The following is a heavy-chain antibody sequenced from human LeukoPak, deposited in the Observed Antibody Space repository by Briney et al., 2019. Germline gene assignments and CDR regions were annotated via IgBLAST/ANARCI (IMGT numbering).Heavy chain of an antibody. CDR3: AKEYSFGYFDY. D-gene: IGHD3-16*01. V-gene: IGHV3-23*01. Sequence: PGGSLRPPCAASGFTFSGYAMSWVRQAPGKGLEWVSTISGSGGSTYYADSVKGRFTISRDNSKNTLYLQMNSLRAEGTAVYYCAKEYSFGYFDYWGQGTLVTVSS. CDR2: ISGSGGST. CDR1: GFTFSGYA. J-gene: IGHJ4*02.